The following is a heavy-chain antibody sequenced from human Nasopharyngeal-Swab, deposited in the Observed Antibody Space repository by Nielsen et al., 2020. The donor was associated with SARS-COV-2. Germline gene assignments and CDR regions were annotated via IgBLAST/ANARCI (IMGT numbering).Heavy chain of an antibody. CDR1: SGSISSGSY. CDR2: MDYSGSST. J-gene: IGHJ4*02. Sequence: SETLSLTCTLSSGSISSGSYWGWIRQPPGKGLEWIGTMDYSGSSTSYSSSLKSRVTISVDTSKNQFSLKLSSVTAADTAVYYCARGRRGYYDTLTGPKGYYFDYWGQGTLVTVSS. D-gene: IGHD3-9*01. V-gene: IGHV4-39*07. CDR3: ARGRRGYYDTLTGPKGYYFDY.